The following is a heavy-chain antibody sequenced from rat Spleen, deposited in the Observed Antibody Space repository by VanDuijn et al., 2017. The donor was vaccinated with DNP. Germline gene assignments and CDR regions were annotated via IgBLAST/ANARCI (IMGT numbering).Heavy chain of an antibody. D-gene: IGHD1-12*03. Sequence: EVQLVESGGGLVQPGRSLKLSCVASGFIFSNHWMTWIRQAPGKGLEWVASITNTGDSTYYSDSVKGRFSLSRDNAKSTLYLQMDSLRSEDTATYYFARSWGDDGYPPFAYWGQGTLVTVSS. J-gene: IGHJ3*01. CDR2: ITNTGDST. CDR3: ARSWGDDGYPPFAY. V-gene: IGHV5-31*01. CDR1: GFIFSNHW.